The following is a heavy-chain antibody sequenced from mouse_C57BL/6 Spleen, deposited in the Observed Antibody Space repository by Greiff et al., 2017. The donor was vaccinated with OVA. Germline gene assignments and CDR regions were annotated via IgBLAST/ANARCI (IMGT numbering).Heavy chain of an antibody. J-gene: IGHJ2*01. CDR3: ARDTTVVATDY. D-gene: IGHD1-1*01. V-gene: IGHV1-55*01. CDR1: GYTFTSYW. CDR2: IYPGSGST. Sequence: VQLQQPGAELVKPGASVKMSCKASGYTFTSYWITWVKQRPGQGLEWIGDIYPGSGSTNYNVKFKSKATLTVDTSSSTAYMQLSSLTSEDSAVYYCARDTTVVATDYWGQGTTLTVSS.